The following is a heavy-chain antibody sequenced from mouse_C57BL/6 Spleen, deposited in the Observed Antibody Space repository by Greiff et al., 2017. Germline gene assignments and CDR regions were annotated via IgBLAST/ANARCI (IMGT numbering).Heavy chain of an antibody. CDR1: GFTFSSYA. CDR3: ATGGRAMDY. CDR2: ISDGGSYT. V-gene: IGHV5-4*01. J-gene: IGHJ4*01. Sequence: EVQGVESGGGLVKPGGSLKLSCAASGFTFSSYAMSWVRQTPEKRLEWVATISDGGSYTYYPDNVKGRFTISRDNAKNNLYLQMSHLKSEDTAMYYCATGGRAMDYWGQGTSVTVSS.